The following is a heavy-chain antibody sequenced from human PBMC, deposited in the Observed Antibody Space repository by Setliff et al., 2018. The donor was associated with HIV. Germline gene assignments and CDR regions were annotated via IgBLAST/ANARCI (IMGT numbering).Heavy chain of an antibody. D-gene: IGHD2-21*02. V-gene: IGHV3-23*01. J-gene: IGHJ5*02. CDR1: GFTFSTYA. CDR3: ARSGDLNWFDP. Sequence: GGSLRLSCAASGFTFSTYAMSWVRQAPGRGLEWVSAISATTGDTYYADSVKGRFTISRDNSKNTLYLQMNSLRAEDTAVYYCARSGDLNWFDPWGQGTLVTVSS. CDR2: ISATTGDT.